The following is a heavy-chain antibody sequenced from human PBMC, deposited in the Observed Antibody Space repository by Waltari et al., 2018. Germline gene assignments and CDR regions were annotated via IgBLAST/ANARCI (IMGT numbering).Heavy chain of an antibody. V-gene: IGHV4-39*01. D-gene: IGHD6-19*01. CDR2: IYYRGST. Sequence: QLQLQESGPGLVKPSETLSLTCTVSGGPISSSSYYWGWIRQPPGKGLEWIGSIYYRGSTYYNPSLKSRVTISVDTSKNQFSLKLSSVTAADTAVYYCARQRRGWWAVDYWGQGTLVTVSS. CDR3: ARQRRGWWAVDY. CDR1: GGPISSSSYY. J-gene: IGHJ4*02.